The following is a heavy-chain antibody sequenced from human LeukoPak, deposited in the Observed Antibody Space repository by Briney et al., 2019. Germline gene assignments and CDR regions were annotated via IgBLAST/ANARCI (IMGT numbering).Heavy chain of an antibody. CDR2: ISGSGGST. CDR1: GFTFNNYA. D-gene: IGHD7-27*01. V-gene: IGHV3-23*01. CDR3: AKDRPANWGYYFDY. J-gene: IGHJ4*02. Sequence: GGSLRLSCAASGFTFNNYAMSWVRQAPGRGLEWVSAISGSGGSTYYADFVKGRFTISRDDSKNTLYLQMNGLRAEDTAVYYCAKDRPANWGYYFDYWGQGTLVTVSS.